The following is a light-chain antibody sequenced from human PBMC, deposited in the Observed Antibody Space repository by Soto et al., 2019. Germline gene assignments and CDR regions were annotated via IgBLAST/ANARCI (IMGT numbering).Light chain of an antibody. CDR2: AAS. CDR1: QGISSY. Sequence: TQSPSSLSASVGDRVTITCRASQGISSYLAWYQQKPGKAPKLLIYAASTLQSGVPSRFSGSGSGTDFTLTINSLQPEDFATYYCQQLNTYPRTFGQGTKV. CDR3: QQLNTYPRT. J-gene: IGKJ1*01. V-gene: IGKV1-9*01.